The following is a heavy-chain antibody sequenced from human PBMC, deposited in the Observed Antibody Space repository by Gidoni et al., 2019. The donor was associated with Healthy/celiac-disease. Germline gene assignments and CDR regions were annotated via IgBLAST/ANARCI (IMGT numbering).Heavy chain of an antibody. CDR2: IWYDGSNK. V-gene: IGHV3-33*01. D-gene: IGHD1-26*01. Sequence: QVQLVESGGGVVQPGRSLRLSCAASGFTFSSYGMHWVRQAPGKGLEWVAVIWYDGSNKYYADSVKGRFTISRDNSKNTLYLQMNSLRAEDTAVYYCARDQWDSGSYLGYWGQGTLVTVSS. CDR3: ARDQWDSGSYLGY. J-gene: IGHJ4*02. CDR1: GFTFSSYG.